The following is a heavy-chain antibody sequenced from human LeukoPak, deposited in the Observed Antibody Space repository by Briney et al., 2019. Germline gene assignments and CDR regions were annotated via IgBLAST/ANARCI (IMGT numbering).Heavy chain of an antibody. CDR3: ARTDNYYDSSGYPNPNFDY. CDR1: GDSVSSNSAA. J-gene: IGHJ4*02. D-gene: IGHD3-22*01. Sequence: SQTLSLTCAISGDSVSSNSAAWNWIRQSPSRGLEWLGRTYYRSKWYNDYAVSVKSRITINPDTSKNQFSLQLNSVTPEDTAVYYCARTDNYYDSSGYPNPNFDYWGQGTLVTVSS. V-gene: IGHV6-1*01. CDR2: TYYRSKWYN.